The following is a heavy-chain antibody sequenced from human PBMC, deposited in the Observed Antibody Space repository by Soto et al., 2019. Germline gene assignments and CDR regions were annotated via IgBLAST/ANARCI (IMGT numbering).Heavy chain of an antibody. CDR2: VSNDGRNK. J-gene: IGHJ4*02. CDR1: GFTFSTYA. V-gene: IGHV3-30-3*01. Sequence: QVQLLESGGGVVQPGRSLRLSCAASGFTFSTYAMHWVRQPPGKGLEWVAVVSNDGRNKFYADSVRGRFTISRDNSKNTLFLEMYSLRVEDTAVFYCARGQHGLDHWGQGSLV. CDR3: ARGQHGLDH. D-gene: IGHD2-8*01.